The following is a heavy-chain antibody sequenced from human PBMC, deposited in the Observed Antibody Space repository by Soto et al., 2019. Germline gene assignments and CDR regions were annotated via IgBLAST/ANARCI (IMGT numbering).Heavy chain of an antibody. CDR2: IKSKTDGGTT. D-gene: IGHD3-22*01. Sequence: PGGSLRLSCAASGFTFSNAWMSWVRQAPGKGLEWVGRIKSKTDGGTTDYAAPGKGRFTISRNFSKNSLYLQMNILKTNHTALSYCATYYYYSQEFDYWGQGTLVAVSS. CDR3: ATYYYYSQEFDY. V-gene: IGHV3-15*01. J-gene: IGHJ4*01. CDR1: GFTFSNAW.